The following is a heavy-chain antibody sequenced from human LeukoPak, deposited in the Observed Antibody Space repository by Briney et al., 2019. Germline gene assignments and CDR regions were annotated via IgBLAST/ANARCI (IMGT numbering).Heavy chain of an antibody. CDR3: STSVAGSGSP. CDR1: GFTFSSAW. V-gene: IGHV3-15*01. Sequence: GGSLRLSCAASGFTFSSAWMIWVRQAPGKGLEWVGRIKSRTDGGITDYAASVKGRFTISRDDSKSTLYRQMNSLQTEDTAVYYCSTSVAGSGSPWGQGTLVTVSS. D-gene: IGHD6-19*01. J-gene: IGHJ5*02. CDR2: IKSRTDGGIT.